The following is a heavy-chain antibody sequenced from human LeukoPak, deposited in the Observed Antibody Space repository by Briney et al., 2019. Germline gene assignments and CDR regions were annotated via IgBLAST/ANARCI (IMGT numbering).Heavy chain of an antibody. CDR2: ITGSTGTT. J-gene: IGHJ4*02. V-gene: IGHV3-23*01. CDR1: GLTFNNYA. CDR3: AREGSDNSGYDLDF. D-gene: IGHD3-9*01. Sequence: PGGSLRLSCAVSGLTFNNYAMNWVRQAPGKGLEWVSAITGSTGTTYYADSVKGRFTVSRDNSKNTLYLQVNSLRAEDTAVYYCAREGSDNSGYDLDFWGQGTLVTVSS.